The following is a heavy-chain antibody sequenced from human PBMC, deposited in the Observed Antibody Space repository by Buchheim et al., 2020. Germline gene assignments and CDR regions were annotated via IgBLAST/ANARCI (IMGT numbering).Heavy chain of an antibody. D-gene: IGHD3-10*01. CDR1: GFTFSSYW. Sequence: EVQLVESGGGLVQPGGSLRLSCAASGFTFSSYWMHWVRQAPGKGLVWVSRINSDGSSTSYADSVKGRFTISRDNAKNTLYLQMNSLRAEDTAVYYCARDRDTMVRGVIQTWYYYYMDVWGKGTT. J-gene: IGHJ6*03. CDR2: INSDGSST. CDR3: ARDRDTMVRGVIQTWYYYYMDV. V-gene: IGHV3-74*01.